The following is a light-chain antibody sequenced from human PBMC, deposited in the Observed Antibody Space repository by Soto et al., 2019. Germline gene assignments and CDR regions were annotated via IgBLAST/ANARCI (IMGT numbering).Light chain of an antibody. Sequence: EIVMTQSPATLSVSPGERATFSCRASQSVSSDLAWYHQKPGQAPRLLIYGISKRATDIPDRFSGSGSGTEFTLTISSLQPEDFATYYCQQHGQWPITFGQGTRLEIK. CDR2: GIS. CDR3: QQHGQWPIT. J-gene: IGKJ5*01. V-gene: IGKV3D-15*01. CDR1: QSVSSD.